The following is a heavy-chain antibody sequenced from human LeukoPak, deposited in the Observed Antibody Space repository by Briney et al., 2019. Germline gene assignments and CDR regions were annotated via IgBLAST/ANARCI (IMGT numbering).Heavy chain of an antibody. Sequence: ASVKVSCKASGGTFSSYAISWVRQAPGQGLEWMGGIIPIFGTANYAQKFQGRVMITTDESTSTAYMELSSLRSEDTAVYYCATHPQGYFDYWGQGTLVTVSS. V-gene: IGHV1-69*05. CDR1: GGTFSSYA. CDR3: ATHPQGYFDY. J-gene: IGHJ4*02. CDR2: IIPIFGTA.